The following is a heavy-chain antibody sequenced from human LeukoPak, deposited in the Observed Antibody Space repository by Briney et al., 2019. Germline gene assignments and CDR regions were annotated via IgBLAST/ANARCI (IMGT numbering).Heavy chain of an antibody. CDR1: GGSISSSSDY. Sequence: SETLSLTCTVSGGSISSSSDYWGWIRQPPGKGLEWIASTYYSGSTYYNPSLKSRVTISVDTSKNQFSLKLSSVTAADTAVYYCARQKSPHFIDYWGQRTPVTVSS. D-gene: IGHD2/OR15-2a*01. J-gene: IGHJ4*02. CDR2: TYYSGST. CDR3: ARQKSPHFIDY. V-gene: IGHV4-39*01.